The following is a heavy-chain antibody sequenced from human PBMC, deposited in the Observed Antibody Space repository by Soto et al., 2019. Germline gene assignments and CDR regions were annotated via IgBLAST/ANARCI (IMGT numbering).Heavy chain of an antibody. V-gene: IGHV3-30*03. CDR3: ASDLVGASDSYGLDV. Sequence: GGSLRLSCAASGFTFSSYGMHWVRQAPGKGLEWVAVISYDGSNKYYADSVKGRFTISRDNSKNRLYLQMNSLRAEDTAVYYCASDLVGASDSYGLDVWGQGTPVTVSS. CDR1: GFTFSSYG. CDR2: ISYDGSNK. J-gene: IGHJ6*02. D-gene: IGHD1-26*01.